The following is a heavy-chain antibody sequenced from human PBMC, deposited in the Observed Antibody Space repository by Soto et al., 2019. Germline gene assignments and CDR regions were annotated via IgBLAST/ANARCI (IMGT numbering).Heavy chain of an antibody. V-gene: IGHV5-51*01. CDR1: GYSFTSYW. J-gene: IGHJ6*02. CDR2: IYPGDSDT. Sequence: PGESLKISCKGSGYSFTSYWVGWVRQMPGKGLEWMGIIYPGDSDTRYSPSFQGQVTISADKSISTAYLQWSSLKASDTAMYYCARFNIAARQATRDYYYYYGMDVWGQGTTVTVSS. CDR3: ARFNIAARQATRDYYYYYGMDV. D-gene: IGHD6-6*01.